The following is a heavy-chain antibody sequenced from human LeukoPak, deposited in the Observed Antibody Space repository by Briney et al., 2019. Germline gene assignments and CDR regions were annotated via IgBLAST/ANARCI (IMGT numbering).Heavy chain of an antibody. J-gene: IGHJ3*02. V-gene: IGHV4-59*01. CDR3: AREGGGGATSGAFDI. CDR2: IYYSGST. CDR1: GGSISSYY. D-gene: IGHD1-26*01. Sequence: SETLSLTCTVSGGSISSYYWSWIRQPPGKGLEWIGYIYYSGSTNYNPSLKSRHTISVDTAKNQFSLKLSSVTAPDPAVYFCAREGGGGATSGAFDIWGQGTMVTVSS.